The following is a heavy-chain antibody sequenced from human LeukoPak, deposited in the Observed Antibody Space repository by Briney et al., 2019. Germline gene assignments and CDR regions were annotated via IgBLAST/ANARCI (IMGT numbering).Heavy chain of an antibody. D-gene: IGHD6-19*01. J-gene: IGHJ6*02. CDR2: ISYDGSNK. CDR1: GYTFTSSG. V-gene: IGHV3-30*18. Sequence: SCKASGYTFTSSGVSWVRQAPGKGLEWVAVISYDGSNKYYADSVKGRFTISRDNSKNTLYLQMNSLRAEDTAVYYCAKDLRSGPSYYYYGMDVWGQGTTVTVSS. CDR3: AKDLRSGPSYYYYGMDV.